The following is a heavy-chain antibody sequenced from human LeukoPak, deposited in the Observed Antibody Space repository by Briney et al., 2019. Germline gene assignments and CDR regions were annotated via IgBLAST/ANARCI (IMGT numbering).Heavy chain of an antibody. J-gene: IGHJ6*03. Sequence: ASVKVSCKVSGYTLTELSMHWARQAPGKGLEWMGGFDPEDGETIYAQKFQGRVTMTEDTSTDTAYMELSSLRSEDTAVYYCATAPGTNYYMDVWGKGTTVTVSS. V-gene: IGHV1-24*01. CDR2: FDPEDGET. D-gene: IGHD1-1*01. CDR3: ATAPGTNYYMDV. CDR1: GYTLTELS.